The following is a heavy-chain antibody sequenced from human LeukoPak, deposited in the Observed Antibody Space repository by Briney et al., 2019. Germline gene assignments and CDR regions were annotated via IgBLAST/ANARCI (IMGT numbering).Heavy chain of an antibody. CDR3: ASGLKTFDY. CDR2: IHYSGST. V-gene: IGHV4-59*01. D-gene: IGHD2-21*01. J-gene: IGHJ4*02. Sequence: SETLSLTCTVSGGSMGSYYWSWIRQPPGKGLQWIGSIHYSGSTRYNPSLKSRITISKDTSRNQFSLSLSSVSAADTAVYYCASGLKTFDYWGQGTLATVSS. CDR1: GGSMGSYY.